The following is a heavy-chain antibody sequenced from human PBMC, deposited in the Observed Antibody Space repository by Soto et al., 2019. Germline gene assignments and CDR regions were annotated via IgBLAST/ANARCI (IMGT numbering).Heavy chain of an antibody. D-gene: IGHD2-2*01. CDR1: GYIFTKYY. V-gene: IGHV1-18*01. J-gene: IGHJ4*02. CDR2: INGYNGKA. Sequence: QVQLVQSVTELRKPGASVKLSCKASGYIFTKYYIAWVRQAPGHGLEWMGMINGYNGKANYGQDFRGRVIMTTDTSTNTAYMDLRSLTSDDTGVYYCVRGLDQPPVGLYFDTWGQGTLVTVSS. CDR3: VRGLDQPPVGLYFDT.